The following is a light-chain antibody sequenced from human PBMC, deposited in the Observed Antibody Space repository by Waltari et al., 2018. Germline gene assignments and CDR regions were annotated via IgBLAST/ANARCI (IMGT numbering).Light chain of an antibody. Sequence: DVQMTQSPSTLCASVGDRLTNTCRARQSVNSWLAWYQQKPGKAPELLIYVASSLEGGVPLRFSGSGSGTEFALTISSRQPDDSAIYDCQQYKGYPLTFGGGTKVEIK. J-gene: IGKJ4*01. CDR1: QSVNSW. V-gene: IGKV1-5*03. CDR3: QQYKGYPLT. CDR2: VAS.